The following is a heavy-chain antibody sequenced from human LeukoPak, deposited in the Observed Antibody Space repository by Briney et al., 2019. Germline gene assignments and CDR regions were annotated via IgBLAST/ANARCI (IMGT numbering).Heavy chain of an antibody. V-gene: IGHV4-39*07. D-gene: IGHD6-13*01. Sequence: SETLSLTCTVSGGSISSSSYYWGWIRQPPGKGLEWIGSIYYSGSTYYNPSLKSRVTISVDTSKNQFSLKLSSVTAADTAVYYCARDLGTIAAAPWDAFDIWGQGTMVTVSS. J-gene: IGHJ3*02. CDR1: GGSISSSSYY. CDR3: ARDLGTIAAAPWDAFDI. CDR2: IYYSGST.